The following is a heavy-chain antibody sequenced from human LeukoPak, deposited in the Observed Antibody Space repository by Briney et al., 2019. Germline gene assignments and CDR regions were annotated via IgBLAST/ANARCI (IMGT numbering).Heavy chain of an antibody. D-gene: IGHD3-22*01. CDR3: ARALGWYYYDSSGPFDY. V-gene: IGHV4-34*01. J-gene: IGHJ4*02. CDR2: INHSGST. CDR1: GGSFSGYY. Sequence: SETLSLTCAVYGGSFSGYYWSWIRQPPGKGLEWIGEINHSGSTNYNPSLKSRVTISVDTSKNQFSLKLSSVTAADTAVYYCARALGWYYYDSSGPFDYWGQGTLVTVPS.